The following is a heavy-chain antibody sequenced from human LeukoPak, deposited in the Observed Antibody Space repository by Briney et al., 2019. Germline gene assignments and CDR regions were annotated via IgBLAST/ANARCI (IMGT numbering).Heavy chain of an antibody. CDR1: GSTFSSHT. CDR2: ISNTGSVI. CDR3: ARNLPAADY. Sequence: PGGSLRLSCSASGSTFSSHTINWVRQAPGKGLEWVSYISNTGSVIYYADSVKGRFTISRYNAKNSLYLQMNSLRAEDTAVYYCARNLPAADYWGQGTLVTVSS. V-gene: IGHV3-48*04. J-gene: IGHJ4*02. D-gene: IGHD2-2*01.